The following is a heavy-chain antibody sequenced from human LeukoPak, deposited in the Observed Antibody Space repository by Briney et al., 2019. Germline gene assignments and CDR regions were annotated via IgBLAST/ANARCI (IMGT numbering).Heavy chain of an antibody. CDR3: AGGWLPRDY. Sequence: GGSLRLSCAASGFTFSSYAMHWVRQAPGKGLEWVAVISYDGSNKYYADSVKGRFTISRDNSKNTLYLQMNSLRAEDTAVYYCAGGWLPRDYWGQGTLVTVSS. D-gene: IGHD5-24*01. CDR2: ISYDGSNK. CDR1: GFTFSSYA. J-gene: IGHJ4*02. V-gene: IGHV3-30*01.